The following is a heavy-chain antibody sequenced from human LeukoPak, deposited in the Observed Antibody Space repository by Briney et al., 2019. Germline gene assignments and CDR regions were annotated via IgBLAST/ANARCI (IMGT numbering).Heavy chain of an antibody. J-gene: IGHJ4*02. CDR2: IYYSGST. CDR3: AVSSPRGSSWYAKEDY. Sequence: PSETLSLTCTVSGGSISSSSYYWGWIRQPPGKGLEWIGSIYYSGSTYYNPSLKSRVTISVDKSKNQFSLKLSSVTAADTAVYYCAVSSPRGSSWYAKEDYWGQGTLVTVSS. V-gene: IGHV4-39*07. CDR1: GGSISSSSYY. D-gene: IGHD6-13*01.